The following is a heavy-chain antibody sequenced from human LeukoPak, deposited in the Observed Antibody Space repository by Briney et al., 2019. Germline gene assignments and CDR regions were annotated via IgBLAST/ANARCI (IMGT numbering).Heavy chain of an antibody. V-gene: IGHV4-39*01. D-gene: IGHD2-8*02. J-gene: IGHJ2*01. CDR1: GGSISSTTYY. CDR3: ARRVYCTGGACRNWYFDL. Sequence: PSETLSLTCNVSGGSISSTTYYWGWIRQPPGKGLEWIGSIYFDGRTYYNPSLQSRLTISVGTSKNQFSLRLSSVTAAGTAVYYCARRVYCTGGACRNWYFDLWGRGTLVTVSS. CDR2: IYFDGRT.